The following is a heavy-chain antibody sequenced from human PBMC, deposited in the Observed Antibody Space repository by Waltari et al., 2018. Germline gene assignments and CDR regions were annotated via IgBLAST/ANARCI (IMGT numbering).Heavy chain of an antibody. CDR2: ISGSGGST. CDR3: AKVRGTSYGMDV. V-gene: IGHV3-23*01. Sequence: EVQLLESGGGLVQPGGSLRLSCAASGFTFSSYAMSWVRQAPGKGWEWVSAISGSGGSTYYADSVKGRFTIARDNSKNTLYLQMNSLRAEDTAVYYCAKVRGTSYGMDVWGQGTTVTVSS. CDR1: GFTFSSYA. J-gene: IGHJ6*02.